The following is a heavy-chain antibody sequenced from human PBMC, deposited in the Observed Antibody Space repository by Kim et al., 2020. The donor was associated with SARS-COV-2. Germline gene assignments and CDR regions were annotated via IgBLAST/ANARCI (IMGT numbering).Heavy chain of an antibody. Sequence: GGSLRLSCAASGFTFSSYAMSWVRQAPGQGLEWVSSISGRGGSTFYADSVKGRFTISRDMSQSTLSLQMNSLRAEDTVRYYCARVPSSGWFPFYFDFWG. J-gene: IGHJ4*01. CDR2: ISGRGGST. CDR3: ARVPSSGWFPFYFDF. CDR1: GFTFSSYA. D-gene: IGHD6-19*01. V-gene: IGHV3-23*01.